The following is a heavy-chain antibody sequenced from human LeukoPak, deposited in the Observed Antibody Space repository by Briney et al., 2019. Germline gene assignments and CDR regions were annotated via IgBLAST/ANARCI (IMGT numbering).Heavy chain of an antibody. D-gene: IGHD3-9*01. J-gene: IGHJ4*02. CDR3: ATIYYDVLTTHYDYFNY. Sequence: SETLSLTCTVSGASVSTGGYYWNWIRQPPGKGPEWIGYMHYSGSTNYNPSLKSRVTISVDTSKNQFSLKLTSITSADTAVYYCATIYYDVLTTHYDYFNYWGQGTLVTVSS. CDR1: GASVSTGGYY. CDR2: MHYSGST. V-gene: IGHV4-61*08.